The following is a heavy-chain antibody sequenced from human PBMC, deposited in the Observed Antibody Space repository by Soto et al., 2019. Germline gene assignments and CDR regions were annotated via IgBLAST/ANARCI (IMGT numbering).Heavy chain of an antibody. Sequence: QVQLQQWGAGLLKPSETLSLTCAVYGGSFSGYYWSWIRQPPGKGLEWIGEINHSGSTNYNPSLKSRVTISVDTSKNQFSLKLSSVTAADTAVYYCATRYCSGTSCYEYYFDYWGQGTLVTVSS. D-gene: IGHD2-2*01. J-gene: IGHJ4*02. CDR2: INHSGST. CDR1: GGSFSGYY. V-gene: IGHV4-34*01. CDR3: ATRYCSGTSCYEYYFDY.